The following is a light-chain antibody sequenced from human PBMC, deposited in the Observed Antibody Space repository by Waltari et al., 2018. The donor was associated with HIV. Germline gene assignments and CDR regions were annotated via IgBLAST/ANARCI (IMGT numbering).Light chain of an antibody. V-gene: IGLV3-1*01. J-gene: IGLJ3*02. CDR2: ADT. CDR1: KLGEKY. CDR3: QAWDSTTRV. Sequence: SYEVTQPPSLSVSPGQTDSITCSGDKLGEKYACWYQQKPGQSPILVIYADTKRPPGIPERFSASNSGNTATLTLTWSQALDEADYYCQAWDSTTRVFGGGPKLTVL.